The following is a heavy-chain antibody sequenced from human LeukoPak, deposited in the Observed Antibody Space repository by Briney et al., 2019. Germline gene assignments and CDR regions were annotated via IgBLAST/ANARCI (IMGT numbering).Heavy chain of an antibody. CDR1: GGSFSGYY. Sequence: SETLSLTCAVYGGSFSGYYWSWIRQPPGKGLEWIGEINHSGSTNYNPSLKSRVTISVDTSKNQFSLKLSSVTAADTAVYYCARGGRQQLFWFDPWGQGTPVTVSS. CDR3: ARGGRQQLFWFDP. CDR2: INHSGST. D-gene: IGHD6-13*01. V-gene: IGHV4-34*01. J-gene: IGHJ5*02.